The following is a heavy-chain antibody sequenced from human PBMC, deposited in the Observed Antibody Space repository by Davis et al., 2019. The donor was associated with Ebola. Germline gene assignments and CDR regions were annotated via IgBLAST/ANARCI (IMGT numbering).Heavy chain of an antibody. D-gene: IGHD1-26*01. J-gene: IGHJ5*02. CDR1: GYTFTSYG. Sequence: AASVKVSCKASGYTFTSYGISWVRQAPGQGLEWMGWIRAYNGNTNYAQKLQGRVTMTTDTSTSTAYMELSSLRSEDTAVYYCARVVVVGATRGYWFDPWGQGTLVTVSS. V-gene: IGHV1-18*01. CDR3: ARVVVVGATRGYWFDP. CDR2: IRAYNGNT.